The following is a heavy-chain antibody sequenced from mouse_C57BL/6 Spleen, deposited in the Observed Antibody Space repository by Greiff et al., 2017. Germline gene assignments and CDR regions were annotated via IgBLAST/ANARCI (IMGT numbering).Heavy chain of an antibody. J-gene: IGHJ4*01. Sequence: EVKVVASGGGLVKPGGSLKLSCAASGFTFSSYAMSWVRQTPEKRLEWVATISDGGSYTYYPDNVKGRFTISRDNTKNNLYLQMSHLKSEDTAMYYCARDRGAMDYWGQGTSVTVSS. CDR1: GFTFSSYA. D-gene: IGHD3-3*01. V-gene: IGHV5-4*01. CDR3: ARDRGAMDY. CDR2: ISDGGSYT.